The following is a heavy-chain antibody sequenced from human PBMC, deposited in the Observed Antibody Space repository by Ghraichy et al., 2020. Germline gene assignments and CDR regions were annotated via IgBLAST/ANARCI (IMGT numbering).Heavy chain of an antibody. CDR1: GGSISSYY. D-gene: IGHD3-22*01. CDR3: ARAYEEPEYYYDSSGYYYLDY. CDR2: IYYSGST. Sequence: SQTLSLTCTVSGGSISSYYWSWIRQPPGKGLEWIGYIYYSGSTNYNPSLKSRVTISVDTSKNQFSLKLSSVTAADTAVYYCARAYEEPEYYYDSSGYYYLDYWGQGTLVTVSS. V-gene: IGHV4-59*01. J-gene: IGHJ4*02.